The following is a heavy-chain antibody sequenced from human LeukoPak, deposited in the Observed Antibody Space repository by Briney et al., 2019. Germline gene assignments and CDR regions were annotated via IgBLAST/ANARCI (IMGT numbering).Heavy chain of an antibody. V-gene: IGHV3-23*01. J-gene: IGHJ4*02. CDR2: ISGSGGDT. Sequence: GGSLRLSCAASGFTFNNYALSWVRQAPGKGLEWVSAISGSGGDTYYAGSVKGRFTIPRDFSKNTLYLQMNSLRVEDTALYYCAKGPKLGDGFHCDYWGQGTLVTVSS. D-gene: IGHD5-24*01. CDR3: AKGPKLGDGFHCDY. CDR1: GFTFNNYA.